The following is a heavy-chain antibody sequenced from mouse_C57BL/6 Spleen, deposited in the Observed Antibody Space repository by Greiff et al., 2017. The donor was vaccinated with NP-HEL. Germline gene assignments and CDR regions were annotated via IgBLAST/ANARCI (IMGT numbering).Heavy chain of an antibody. Sequence: VQLQQSGPELVKPGASVKISCKASGYTFTDYYMNWVKQSHGKSLEWIGDINPNNGGTSYNQKFKGKATLTVDKSSSTAYMELRSLTSEDSAVYYCASLGYDFAWFAYWGQGTLVTVSA. CDR1: GYTFTDYY. V-gene: IGHV1-26*01. CDR2: INPNNGGT. CDR3: ASLGYDFAWFAY. J-gene: IGHJ3*01. D-gene: IGHD2-4*01.